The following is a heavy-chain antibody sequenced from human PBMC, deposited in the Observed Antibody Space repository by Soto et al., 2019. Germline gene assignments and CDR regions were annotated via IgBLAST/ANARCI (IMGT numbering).Heavy chain of an antibody. CDR3: ARVQLELMRDAFDI. Sequence: ASVKVSCKASGYTFTGSSLHWVRQAPGQRLEWMGWINPNNGVTNYAQKFQGRVAMTRYTSISTAYMELSRLTSDDTAVYYCARVQLELMRDAFDIWGQGTMVTVSS. V-gene: IGHV1-2*02. CDR1: GYTFTGSS. D-gene: IGHD1-1*01. CDR2: INPNNGVT. J-gene: IGHJ3*02.